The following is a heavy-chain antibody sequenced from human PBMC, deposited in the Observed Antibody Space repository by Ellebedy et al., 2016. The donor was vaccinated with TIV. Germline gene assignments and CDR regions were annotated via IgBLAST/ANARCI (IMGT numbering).Heavy chain of an antibody. CDR1: GFTFSSYG. CDR2: ISYDGSNK. Sequence: GESLKISCAASGFTFSSYGMHWVRQAPGKGLEWVAVISYDGSNKYYADSVKGRFTISRDNSKNTLYLQMNSLRAEDTAVYYCASADYGDEDPFDYWGQGTLVTVSS. D-gene: IGHD4-17*01. J-gene: IGHJ4*02. CDR3: ASADYGDEDPFDY. V-gene: IGHV3-30*03.